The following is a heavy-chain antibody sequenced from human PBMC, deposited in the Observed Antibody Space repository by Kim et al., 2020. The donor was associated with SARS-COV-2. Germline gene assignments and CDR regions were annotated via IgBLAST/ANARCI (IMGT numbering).Heavy chain of an antibody. Sequence: GGSLRLSCAASGFTVSSNYMSWVRQAPGKGLEWVSVIYSGGSTSYAASLMGRLSISRDNSSNKPYLLLNSMRAADTAAYYYAREVRFGSGSYYTYYYSM. CDR2: IYSGGST. CDR1: GFTVSSNY. J-gene: IGHJ6*01. V-gene: IGHV3-53*01. D-gene: IGHD3-10*01. CDR3: AREVRFGSGSYYTYYYSM.